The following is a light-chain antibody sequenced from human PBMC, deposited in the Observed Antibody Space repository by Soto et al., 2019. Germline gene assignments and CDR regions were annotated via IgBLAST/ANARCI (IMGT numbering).Light chain of an antibody. Sequence: EIVLTQSPGTLSLSPVERATLSCRASQSVSNNYLAWYQQKPGQAPRLLIYGASNRATGIPDRFSGSGSGTEFTLTISRLEPEDFAVYYCQQYGSSPITFGQGTRLEI. V-gene: IGKV3-20*01. CDR3: QQYGSSPIT. CDR1: QSVSNNY. CDR2: GAS. J-gene: IGKJ5*01.